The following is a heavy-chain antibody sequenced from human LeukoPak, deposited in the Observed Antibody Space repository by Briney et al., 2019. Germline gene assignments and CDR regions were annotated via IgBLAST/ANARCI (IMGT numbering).Heavy chain of an antibody. V-gene: IGHV4-38-2*02. CDR3: ARVGRFAYSGDAFDI. CDR2: INPSGST. D-gene: IGHD2-21*01. CDR1: GYSISSGYY. Sequence: SETLSLTCTVSGYSISSGYYCGCIRQPPGKELEWIGEINPSGSTNYNPSLKSRVTISLDTSKNQFSLKLSSVTAADTAVYYCARVGRFAYSGDAFDIWGQGTMVTVSS. J-gene: IGHJ3*02.